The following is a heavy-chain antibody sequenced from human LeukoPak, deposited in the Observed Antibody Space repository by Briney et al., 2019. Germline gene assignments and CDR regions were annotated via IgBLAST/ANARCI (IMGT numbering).Heavy chain of an antibody. J-gene: IGHJ6*03. CDR1: GGSFSGYY. CDR3: AREKYYYGSGSWYYYMDV. D-gene: IGHD3-10*01. CDR2: INHSGST. V-gene: IGHV4-34*01. Sequence: PSETLSLTCAVYGGSFSGYYWSWIRQPPGKGLEWIGEINHSGSTNYNPSLKSRVTISVDTSKNQFSLKLSSVTAADTAVYYCAREKYYYGSGSWYYYMDVWGKGTTVTISS.